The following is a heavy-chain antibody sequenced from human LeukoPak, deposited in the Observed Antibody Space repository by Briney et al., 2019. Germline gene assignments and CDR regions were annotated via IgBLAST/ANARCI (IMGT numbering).Heavy chain of an antibody. V-gene: IGHV3-21*04. D-gene: IGHD2-15*01. J-gene: IGHJ4*02. Sequence: GGSLRLSCAASGFTFSSYSMNWVRQAPGKGLEWVSSINSDSSIMYYAESVKGRFTISRDNARNSLYLQMNSLRAEDTAVYYCAKTQLGYCSGGSCYLLFDFWGQGTLVTVSS. CDR3: AKTQLGYCSGGSCYLLFDF. CDR2: INSDSSIM. CDR1: GFTFSSYS.